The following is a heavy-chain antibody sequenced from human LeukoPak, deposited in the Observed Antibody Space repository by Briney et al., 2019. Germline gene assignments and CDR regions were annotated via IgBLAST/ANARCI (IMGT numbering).Heavy chain of an antibody. CDR2: ISHSGST. J-gene: IGHJ4*02. V-gene: IGHV4-4*02. Sequence: KSSGTLSLTCAVSGGSISSGNWWSWVRQPPGKGLEWIGEISHSGSTNYNPSLKSRVTTSVDKPKNRFSLRLNSVTAADTAIYYCARSGTAGDSVMGLHWGQGTLVTVSS. CDR1: GGSISSGNW. CDR3: ARSGTAGDSVMGLH. D-gene: IGHD6-13*01.